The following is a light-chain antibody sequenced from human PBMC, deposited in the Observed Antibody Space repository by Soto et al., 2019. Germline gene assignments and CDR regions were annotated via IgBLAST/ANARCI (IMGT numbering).Light chain of an antibody. J-gene: IGKJ2*01. CDR3: LQYDNWPPYT. Sequence: EIVMTQSPATLSVSPGERVTLSCRASQSVSRNLAWFQQKRGQAPRPLIYDASTRATGIPARFSGSGSGTEFTLTISSLQSEDFAVYFCLQYDNWPPYTFGQGTKVDIK. CDR2: DAS. CDR1: QSVSRN. V-gene: IGKV3-15*01.